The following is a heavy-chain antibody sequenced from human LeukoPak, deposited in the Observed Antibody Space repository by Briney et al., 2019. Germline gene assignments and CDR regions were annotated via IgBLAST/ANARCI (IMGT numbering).Heavy chain of an antibody. J-gene: IGHJ3*02. V-gene: IGHV3-9*03. CDR3: AKDTVKYYYDSSGPNGRGNAFDI. CDR2: ISWNSGSI. Sequence: GGSLRLSCAASGFTFDDYAMHWVRQAPGKGLEWVLGISWNSGSIGYADSVKGRFTISRDNAKNSLYLQMNSLRAEDMALYYCAKDTVKYYYDSSGPNGRGNAFDIWGQGTMVTVSS. D-gene: IGHD3-22*01. CDR1: GFTFDDYA.